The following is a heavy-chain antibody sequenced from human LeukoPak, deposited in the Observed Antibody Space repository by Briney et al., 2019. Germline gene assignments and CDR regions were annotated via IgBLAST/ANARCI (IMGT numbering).Heavy chain of an antibody. CDR2: FSGSGGTT. CDR3: ANGNRCTSPNCLGYYYFYMGV. J-gene: IGHJ6*03. Sequence: GGSLRLSCAASGFTFSSYAMNWVRQAPGRGLEWVSGFSGSGGTTYYADSVKGRFTISRDNSKSTLYLQMNSLRAEDTAVYYCANGNRCTSPNCLGYYYFYMGVWGKGTTVTVSS. D-gene: IGHD2-8*01. CDR1: GFTFSSYA. V-gene: IGHV3-23*01.